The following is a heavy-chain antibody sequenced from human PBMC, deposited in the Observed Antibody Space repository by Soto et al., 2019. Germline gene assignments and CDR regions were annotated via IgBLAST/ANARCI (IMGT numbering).Heavy chain of an antibody. J-gene: IGHJ5*02. CDR2: MTPNSGNT. V-gene: IGHV1-8*01. CDR1: GYNFIDYD. Sequence: QVHLVQSGAEVKKPGASVKVSCKASGYNFIDYDINWVRQSTGPGLDWMGWMTPNSGNTGYAQKFQGRVTLTRDTSIGAAYMELSSLKSEDTAVYYCARNPYGSGLFDPWGQGTLVTVSS. D-gene: IGHD6-19*01. CDR3: ARNPYGSGLFDP.